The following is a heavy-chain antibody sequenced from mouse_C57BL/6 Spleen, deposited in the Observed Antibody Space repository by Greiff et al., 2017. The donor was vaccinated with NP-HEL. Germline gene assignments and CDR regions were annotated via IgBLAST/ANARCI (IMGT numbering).Heavy chain of an antibody. CDR3: ARGRGSIYYDHDGYFDV. D-gene: IGHD2-4*01. V-gene: IGHV1-81*01. CDR1: GYTFTSYG. Sequence: VQLQQSGAELARPGASVKLSCKASGYTFTSYGISWVKQRTGQGLEWIGEIYPRSGNTYYNEKFKGKATLTADKSSSTAYMELRSLTSEDSAVYFCARGRGSIYYDHDGYFDVWGTGTTVTVSS. J-gene: IGHJ1*03. CDR2: IYPRSGNT.